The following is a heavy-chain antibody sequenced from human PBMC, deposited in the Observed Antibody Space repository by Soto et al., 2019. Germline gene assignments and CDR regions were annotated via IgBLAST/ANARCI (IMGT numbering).Heavy chain of an antibody. CDR2: ISASNGNT. Sequence: ASVKVSCKASGYMFISYGINWVRQAPGQGLEWVGWISASNGNTKYAQKFQGRVTITADESTSTAYMELSSLRSEDTAVYYCARDPRIGWFDPWGQGTLVTVSS. J-gene: IGHJ5*02. D-gene: IGHD2-15*01. CDR3: ARDPRIGWFDP. CDR1: GYMFISYG. V-gene: IGHV1-18*01.